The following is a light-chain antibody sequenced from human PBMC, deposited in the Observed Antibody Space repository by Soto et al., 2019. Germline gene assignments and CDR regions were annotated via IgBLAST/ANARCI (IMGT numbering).Light chain of an antibody. V-gene: IGKV3-15*01. CDR2: GAS. CDR1: QSVSSN. J-gene: IGKJ1*01. Sequence: EIVMTQAPATLSVSPGERATLSCRASQSVSSNLAWYQQKPGQTPRLLIYGASTWATVTPARFSGSGSGTEFILTISSLQTEDFATYYCQQYNKWLWTFGQGTKVEI. CDR3: QQYNKWLWT.